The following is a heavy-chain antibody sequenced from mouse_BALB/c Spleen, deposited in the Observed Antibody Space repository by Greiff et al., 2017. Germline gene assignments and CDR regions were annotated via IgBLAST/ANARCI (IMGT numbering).Heavy chain of an antibody. CDR1: GYTFTSYY. J-gene: IGHJ1*01. CDR3: TKYYYGSSYWYFDV. D-gene: IGHD1-1*01. CDR2: INPSNGGT. Sequence: QVQLQQPGAELVKPGASVKLSCKASGYTFTSYYMYWVKQRPGQGLEWIGGINPSNGGTNFNEKFKSKATLTVDKSSSTAYMQLSSLTSKDSAVYYCTKYYYGSSYWYFDVWGAGTTVTVSS. V-gene: IGHV1S81*02.